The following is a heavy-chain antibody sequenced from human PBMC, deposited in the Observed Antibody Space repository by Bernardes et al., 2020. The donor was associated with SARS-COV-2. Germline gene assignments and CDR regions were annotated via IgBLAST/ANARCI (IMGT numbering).Heavy chain of an antibody. J-gene: IGHJ4*02. CDR1: GFTFDDYA. CDR2: ISWNSGTI. Sequence: GGSLRLSCAASGFTFDDYAMHWVRQAPGKGLEWVSGISWNSGTIGYADSVKGRFTISRDNAKNSLYLQMNSLRTEDTALYYCAKAPYSGSNPFFDYWGQGTLVTVSS. V-gene: IGHV3-9*01. CDR3: AKAPYSGSNPFFDY. D-gene: IGHD1-26*01.